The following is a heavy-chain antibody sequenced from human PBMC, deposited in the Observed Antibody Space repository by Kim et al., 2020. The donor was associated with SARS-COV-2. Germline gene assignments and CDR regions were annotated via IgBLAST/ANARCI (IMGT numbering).Heavy chain of an antibody. J-gene: IGHJ2*01. D-gene: IGHD1-26*01. V-gene: IGHV4-59*01. CDR3: ARDLLVGATTDWYFDL. Sequence: SLKSRVTISVDTSKNQFSLKLSSVTAADTAVYYCARDLLVGATTDWYFDLWGRGTLVTVSS.